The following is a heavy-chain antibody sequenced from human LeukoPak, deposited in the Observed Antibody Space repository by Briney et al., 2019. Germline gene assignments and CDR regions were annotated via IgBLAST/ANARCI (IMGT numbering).Heavy chain of an antibody. Sequence: SVKVSCKASGGTFSSYAIRWVRQAPGQGLEWMGGIIPIFGTANYAQKFQGRVTITADKSTSTAYMELSSLRSEDTAVYYCASYDSSGYYYDDAFDIWGQGTMVTVSS. J-gene: IGHJ3*02. CDR2: IIPIFGTA. CDR1: GGTFSSYA. CDR3: ASYDSSGYYYDDAFDI. D-gene: IGHD3-22*01. V-gene: IGHV1-69*06.